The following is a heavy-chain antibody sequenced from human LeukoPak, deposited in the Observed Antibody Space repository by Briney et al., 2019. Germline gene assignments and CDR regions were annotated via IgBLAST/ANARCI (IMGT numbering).Heavy chain of an antibody. Sequence: ASVKVSCKASGYTFTGYYMHWVQQAPGQGLEWMGWINPNSGGTNYAQKFQGRVTMTRDTSISTAYMELSRLRSDDTAVYYCARDTMIVVASYAFDIWGQGTMVTVSS. V-gene: IGHV1-2*02. D-gene: IGHD3-22*01. CDR2: INPNSGGT. CDR3: ARDTMIVVASYAFDI. J-gene: IGHJ3*02. CDR1: GYTFTGYY.